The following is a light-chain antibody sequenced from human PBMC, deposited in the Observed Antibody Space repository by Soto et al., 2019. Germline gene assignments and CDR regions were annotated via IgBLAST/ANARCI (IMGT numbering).Light chain of an antibody. CDR3: QKYNSAPLT. J-gene: IGKJ4*01. Sequence: DVQMTQSPSSLSASVGDRVTITCRASQGIAPYLAWFQQKPGKVPKLLIYAASTLQSGVPSRFSGSGSGTDFTLTISSLHPEDVATYYCQKYNSAPLTVGGGTKVEIK. V-gene: IGKV1-27*01. CDR2: AAS. CDR1: QGIAPY.